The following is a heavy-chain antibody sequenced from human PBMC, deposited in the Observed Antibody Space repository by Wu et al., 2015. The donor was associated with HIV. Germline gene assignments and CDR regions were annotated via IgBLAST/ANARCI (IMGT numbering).Heavy chain of an antibody. CDR3: ARVQFDPDYYTYFDL. Sequence: LVQSGPEAKRPGASVKSPARPLHLASYPIGWVRQAPGQRLEWMGWMNPSNGHIQPAQKFQDRITMSTDNSAHTAYMELRSLTSDDAAIYFCARVQFDPDYYTYFDLWGQGTLVTVSS. CDR2: MNPSNGHI. D-gene: IGHD4/OR15-4a*01. CDR1: HLASYP. J-gene: IGHJ5*01. V-gene: IGHV1-18*01.